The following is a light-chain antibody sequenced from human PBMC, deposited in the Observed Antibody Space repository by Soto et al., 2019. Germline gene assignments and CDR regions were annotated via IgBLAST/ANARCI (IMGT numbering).Light chain of an antibody. Sequence: EIVLTQSPGTLSLSPGERATLSCRASQSVSSSYLAWYQQKAGQAPRLLIYGASSRTTGIPDRFSGSGSGTDFTLTISRLEPEDCAVYYCQHYGSSPLTFGGGTKVAIK. J-gene: IGKJ4*01. CDR3: QHYGSSPLT. CDR2: GAS. V-gene: IGKV3-20*01. CDR1: QSVSSSY.